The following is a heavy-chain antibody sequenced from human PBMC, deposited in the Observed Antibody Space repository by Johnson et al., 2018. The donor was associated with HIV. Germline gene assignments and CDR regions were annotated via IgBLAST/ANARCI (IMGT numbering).Heavy chain of an antibody. V-gene: IGHV3-30*02. CDR1: GFTFSSYG. D-gene: IGHD3-3*01. Sequence: QVQLVESGGGVVQPGGSLRLSCAASGFTFSSYGMHWVRQAPGKGLEWVAFIRYDGSNKYYAESVKGRFTISRDNSKNTLYLQMNSLRPEDTAVYYCAKEDSWRRAFDLWGQGTMVTVSS. J-gene: IGHJ3*01. CDR3: AKEDSWRRAFDL. CDR2: IRYDGSNK.